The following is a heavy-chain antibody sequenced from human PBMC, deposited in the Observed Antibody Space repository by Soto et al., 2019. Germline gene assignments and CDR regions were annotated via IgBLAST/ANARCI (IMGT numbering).Heavy chain of an antibody. CDR1: GFTVSSNY. Sequence: GGSLRLSCAASGFTVSSNYMSWVRQAPGKGLEWVSVIYSGGSTYYADSVKGRFTISRDNSKNTLYLQMNSLRAEDTAVYYCASSCSGGSRETDGSYYYYGMDVWGQGTTVTVSS. V-gene: IGHV3-53*01. D-gene: IGHD2-15*01. CDR3: ASSCSGGSRETDGSYYYYGMDV. CDR2: IYSGGST. J-gene: IGHJ6*02.